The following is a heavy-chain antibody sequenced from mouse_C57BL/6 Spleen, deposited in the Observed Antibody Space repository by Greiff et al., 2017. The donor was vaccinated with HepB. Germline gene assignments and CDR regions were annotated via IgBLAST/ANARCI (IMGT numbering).Heavy chain of an antibody. CDR2: IYPGDGDT. CDR1: GYAFSSYW. CDR3: AREGYYSNPFAY. Sequence: QVQLKQSGAELVKPGASVKISCKASGYAFSSYWMNWVKQRPGKGLEWIGQIYPGDGDTNYNGKFKGKATLTADKSSSTAYMQLSSLTSEDSAVYFCAREGYYSNPFAYWGQGTLVTVSA. D-gene: IGHD2-5*01. J-gene: IGHJ3*01. V-gene: IGHV1-80*01.